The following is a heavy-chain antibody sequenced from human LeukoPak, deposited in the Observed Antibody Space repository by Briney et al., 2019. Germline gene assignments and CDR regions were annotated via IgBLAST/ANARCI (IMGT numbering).Heavy chain of an antibody. CDR2: IYSGGST. CDR1: GFTVSSNY. CDR3: ARDHHYSSGWTGVFDY. J-gene: IGHJ4*02. Sequence: GGSLRLSCAASGFTVSSNYMNWVRQAPGKGLEWVSVIYSGGSTYYADSVKGRFTISRDNSKNTLYLQMNSLRAEDTAVYYCARDHHYSSGWTGVFDYWGQGTLVTVSS. D-gene: IGHD6-19*01. V-gene: IGHV3-53*01.